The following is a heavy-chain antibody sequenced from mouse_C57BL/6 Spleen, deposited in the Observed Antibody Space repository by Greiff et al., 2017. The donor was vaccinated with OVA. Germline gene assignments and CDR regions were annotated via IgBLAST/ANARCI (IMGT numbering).Heavy chain of an antibody. Sequence: QVQLQQPGAELVRPGSSVKLSCKASGYTFTSYWMHWVKQRPIQGLEWIGNIDPSDSETHYNQKFKDKATWTVDKSSSTAYMQLSSLTSEDSAVYYCARSRTGYFDYWGQGTTLTVSS. CDR2: IDPSDSET. CDR3: ARSRTGYFDY. CDR1: GYTFTSYW. J-gene: IGHJ2*01. V-gene: IGHV1-52*01.